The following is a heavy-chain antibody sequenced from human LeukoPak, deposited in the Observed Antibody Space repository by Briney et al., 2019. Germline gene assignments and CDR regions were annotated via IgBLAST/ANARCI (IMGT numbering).Heavy chain of an antibody. CDR1: GLTFSSYA. V-gene: IGHV3-48*01. Sequence: PGGSLRLSCAASGLTFSSYAMSWVRQAPGKGLEWVSYISSSSSTIYYADSVKGRFTISRDNAKNSLYLQMNSLRAEDTAVYYCARSPYYYYYMDVWGKGTTVTVSS. CDR2: ISSSSSTI. CDR3: ARSPYYYYYMDV. J-gene: IGHJ6*03.